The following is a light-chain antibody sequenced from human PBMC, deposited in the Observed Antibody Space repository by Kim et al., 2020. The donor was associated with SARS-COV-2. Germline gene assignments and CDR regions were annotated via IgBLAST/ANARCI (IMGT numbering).Light chain of an antibody. Sequence: SYELTQPPSVSVSPGQTASITCSGDKLGDKYACWYQQKPGQSPVLVIYQDSKRPSGIPERFSGSNSGHTATLTISGTQAMDEADYYCQAWDSSTAVLGGG. V-gene: IGLV3-1*01. CDR3: QAWDSSTAV. J-gene: IGLJ3*02. CDR2: QDS. CDR1: KLGDKY.